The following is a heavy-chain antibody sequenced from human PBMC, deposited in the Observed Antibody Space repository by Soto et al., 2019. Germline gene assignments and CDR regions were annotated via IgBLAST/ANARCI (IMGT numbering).Heavy chain of an antibody. CDR3: ATSDFTSYPGRD. V-gene: IGHV3-30*03. Sequence: PGGSLRLSCLGSGFSFTSYGMHWVRQSPGKGLEWVAVISHDGRNQYYGESVRGRFTISRDNSNNTLFLQMNSLRIEDSALYYCATSDFTSYPGRDWGQGA. CDR1: GFSFTSYG. CDR2: ISHDGRNQ. J-gene: IGHJ4*02.